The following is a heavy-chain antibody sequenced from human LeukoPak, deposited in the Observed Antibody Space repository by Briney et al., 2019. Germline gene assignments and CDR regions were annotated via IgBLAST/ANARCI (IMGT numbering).Heavy chain of an antibody. V-gene: IGHV3-48*03. D-gene: IGHD3-9*01. CDR2: ISSSGSTI. Sequence: GGSLRLCCAASGFTFSSYEMNWGRQAPGKGLEWVSYISSSGSTIYYADSVKGRFTISRDNAKNSLYLQMNSLRAEDTAVYYCARDQRYFDWLPFDYWGQGTLVTVSS. CDR3: ARDQRYFDWLPFDY. CDR1: GFTFSSYE. J-gene: IGHJ4*02.